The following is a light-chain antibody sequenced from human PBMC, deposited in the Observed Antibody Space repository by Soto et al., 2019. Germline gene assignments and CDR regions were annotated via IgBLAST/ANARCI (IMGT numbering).Light chain of an antibody. Sequence: EIVLTQSPGTLSLSPGERATLSCRASQSVSSSYLAWYRQKPGQAPRLRIYGASSRATGIPDRFSGSGSGTDFTLIINRLEPEDFAVYYCQQYGSSPCTFGQGTKLEIK. V-gene: IGKV3-20*01. CDR3: QQYGSSPCT. CDR1: QSVSSSY. CDR2: GAS. J-gene: IGKJ2*02.